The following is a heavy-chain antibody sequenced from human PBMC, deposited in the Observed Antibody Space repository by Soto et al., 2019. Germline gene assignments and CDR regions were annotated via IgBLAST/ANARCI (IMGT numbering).Heavy chain of an antibody. CDR3: ARQGTTVVTQAYFDH. Sequence: SETLSLTCIVSGESISSSSYYWIRIRHAPGKDWNWSGCINYSGRTYYNPSFKSRVPITIDTSKNKFSLKLSSVTDTDTAVYYCARQGTTVVTQAYFDHWGQGALVTVSS. CDR1: GESISSSSYY. CDR2: INYSGRT. D-gene: IGHD2-21*02. V-gene: IGHV4-39*01. J-gene: IGHJ4*02.